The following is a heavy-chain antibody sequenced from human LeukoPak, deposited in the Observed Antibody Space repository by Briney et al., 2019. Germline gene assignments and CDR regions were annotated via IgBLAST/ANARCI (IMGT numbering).Heavy chain of an antibody. D-gene: IGHD3-10*01. CDR1: GYTFVGNY. CDR3: ARDFMVRGVTTPDY. V-gene: IGHV1-2*02. Sequence: EASVKVSRKASGYTFVGNYMHWVRQAPGQGLEWMGWMNPNSGGTYSAQKFQGRVTMTRDMSISTAYMELSRLRYDDTAVYYCARDFMVRGVTTPDYWGQGTLVTVSS. CDR2: MNPNSGGT. J-gene: IGHJ4*02.